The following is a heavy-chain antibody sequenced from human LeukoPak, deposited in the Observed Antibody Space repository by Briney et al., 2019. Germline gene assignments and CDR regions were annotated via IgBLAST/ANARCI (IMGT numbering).Heavy chain of an antibody. J-gene: IGHJ4*02. CDR2: IIPILGTA. Sequence: SVKVSCKASGGSFSSYAINWVRQAPGQGLEWVGGIIPILGTADYAQKFQGRVTITADEPTYTAYMELSSLRSEDTAVYYCARSEKDDYFWGSSRYWGQGTLVTVSS. V-gene: IGHV1-69*13. D-gene: IGHD3-16*02. CDR1: GGSFSSYA. CDR3: ARSEKDDYFWGSSRY.